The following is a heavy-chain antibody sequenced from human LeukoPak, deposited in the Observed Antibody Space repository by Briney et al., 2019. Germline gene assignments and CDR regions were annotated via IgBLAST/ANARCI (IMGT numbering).Heavy chain of an antibody. CDR3: ARRAVAGGFYGW. J-gene: IGHJ4*02. CDR1: GFTFNSYS. CDR2: ISASSSVR. Sequence: GGSLRLTCTASGFTFNSYSLNWVRQAPGTGLEWVSFISASSSVRYYADSVKGRFTISRDNAKNTLYLQMNSLRAEDTAVYYCARRAVAGGFYGWWGQGTLVTVSS. V-gene: IGHV3-48*04. D-gene: IGHD6-19*01.